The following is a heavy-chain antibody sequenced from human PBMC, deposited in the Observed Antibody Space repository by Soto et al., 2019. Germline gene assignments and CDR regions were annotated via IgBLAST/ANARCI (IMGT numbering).Heavy chain of an antibody. CDR1: GGTFSSYA. CDR2: IIPIFGTA. CDR3: ARTENLIGAVAGHGAFDI. V-gene: IGHV1-69*13. Sequence: SVKVSCKASGGTFSSYAISWVRQAPGQGLEWMGGIIPIFGTANYAQKFQGRVTITADESTSTAYMELSSLRSEDTAVYYCARTENLIGAVAGHGAFDIWGQGTMVTVSS. D-gene: IGHD6-19*01. J-gene: IGHJ3*02.